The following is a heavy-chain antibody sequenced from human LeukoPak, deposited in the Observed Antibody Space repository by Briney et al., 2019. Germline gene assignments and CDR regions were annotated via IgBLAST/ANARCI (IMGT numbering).Heavy chain of an antibody. V-gene: IGHV1-18*04. CDR3: ARGAVVVPAATPFGY. CDR2: ISAYNGNT. Sequence: GASVKVSCKASGYTFTTYGISWVRQAPGQGLEWMGWISAYNGNTNYAQKLQGRVTMTTDTSTSTAYMELRSLRSDDTAVYYCARGAVVVPAATPFGYWGQGTLVTVSS. CDR1: GYTFTTYG. D-gene: IGHD2-2*01. J-gene: IGHJ4*02.